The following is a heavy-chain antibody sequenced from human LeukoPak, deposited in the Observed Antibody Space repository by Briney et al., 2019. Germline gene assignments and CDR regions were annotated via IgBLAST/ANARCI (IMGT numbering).Heavy chain of an antibody. D-gene: IGHD3-9*01. V-gene: IGHV4-59*12. CDR3: ARDNDILTVGDTDY. CDR2: VYYSGST. CDR1: GGSISNYY. J-gene: IGHJ4*02. Sequence: SETLSLTCTVSGGSISNYYWSWIRQPPGKGLEWIGYVYYSGSTNYNPSLKSRVTISVDTSKNQFSLKLSSVTAADTAVYYCARDNDILTVGDTDYWGQGTLVTVSS.